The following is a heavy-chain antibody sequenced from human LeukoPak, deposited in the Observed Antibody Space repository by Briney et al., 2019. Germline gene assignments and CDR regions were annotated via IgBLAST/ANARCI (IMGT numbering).Heavy chain of an antibody. J-gene: IGHJ3*02. D-gene: IGHD3-22*01. V-gene: IGHV3-23*01. Sequence: PGGSLRLSCAASGFTFSSYAMSWVRQAPGKGLEWVSAISGSGGSTYYADSVKGRFTISRDNSKNTLYLQMNSLRAEDTAVYYCAKDPRITMIVVVTTRQNDAFDIWGQGTMVTVSS. CDR3: AKDPRITMIVVVTTRQNDAFDI. CDR2: ISGSGGST. CDR1: GFTFSSYA.